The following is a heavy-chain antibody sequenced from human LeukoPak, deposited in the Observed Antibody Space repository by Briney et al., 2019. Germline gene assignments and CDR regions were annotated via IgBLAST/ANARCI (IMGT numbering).Heavy chain of an antibody. CDR2: IIPIFGTA. D-gene: IGHD3-22*01. J-gene: IGHJ4*02. CDR1: GGTFSSYA. V-gene: IGHV1-69*05. Sequence: GASVKVSCKASGGTFSSYAISWVRQAPGQGLEWMGWIIPIFGTANYAQKFQGRVTITTDESTSTAYMELSSLRSEDTAVYYCAASGYSTSPLDYWGQRTLVTVSS. CDR3: AASGYSTSPLDY.